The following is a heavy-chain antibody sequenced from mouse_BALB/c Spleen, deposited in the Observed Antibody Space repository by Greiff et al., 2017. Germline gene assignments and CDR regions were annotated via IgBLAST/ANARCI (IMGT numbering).Heavy chain of an antibody. Sequence: EVKLMESGAELVKPGASVKLSCTASGFNIKDTYMHWVKQRPEQGLEWIGRIDPANGNTKYDPKFQGKATITADTSSNTAYLQLSSLTSEDTAVYYCARDYSYARDYWGQGTSVTVSS. CDR1: GFNIKDTY. CDR3: ARDYSYARDY. CDR2: IDPANGNT. D-gene: IGHD2-13*01. V-gene: IGHV14-3*02. J-gene: IGHJ4*01.